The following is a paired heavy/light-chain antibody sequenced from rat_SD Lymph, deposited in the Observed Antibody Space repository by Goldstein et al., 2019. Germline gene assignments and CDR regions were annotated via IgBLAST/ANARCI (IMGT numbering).Light chain of an antibody. CDR1: EDIYDI. CDR2: DAS. CDR3: QNGLSAPLT. V-gene: IGKV12S29*01. J-gene: IGKJ5*01. Sequence: DIQMTQSPASLSASLGETVTIECLASEDIYDILAWYQQKPGKSPQLLIYDASSLHTGVPSRFSGSGSGTQYSLKINSLQPEDFASYYCQNGLSAPLTFGSGTKLEIK.
Heavy chain of an antibody. Sequence: EVQLQESGPGLVKPSQSLSLTCSVTGYSITSNYWGWIRKFPGNKMEWMGYISYSGSTSYNPSLKSRISITRDTSKNQFFLQLNSVTTEDTATYYCARYTSDYGYNYYFDYWGQGVMVTVSS. D-gene: IGHD1-9*01. V-gene: IGHV3-1*01. CDR2: ISYSGST. CDR3: ARYTSDYGYNYYFDY. J-gene: IGHJ2*01. CDR1: GYSITSNY.